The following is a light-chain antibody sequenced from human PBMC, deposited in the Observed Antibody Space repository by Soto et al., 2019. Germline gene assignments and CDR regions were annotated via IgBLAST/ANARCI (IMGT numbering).Light chain of an antibody. CDR3: QQYGSSPPIT. J-gene: IGKJ5*01. V-gene: IGKV3-20*01. CDR2: GAS. Sequence: MTPSPDSLAVSLGETATLSCRASQSATSTYLAWYQQRPGQAPRLLIYGASSRATGIPDRFSGSGSGTDFTLTISRLEPEDFAVYYCQQYGSSPPITFGQGTRLEIK. CDR1: QSATSTY.